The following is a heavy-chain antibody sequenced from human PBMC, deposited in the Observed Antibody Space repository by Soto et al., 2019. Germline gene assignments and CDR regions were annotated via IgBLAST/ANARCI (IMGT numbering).Heavy chain of an antibody. CDR3: AGTTSHQWYYMDV. CDR1: GDSVSSNRAA. J-gene: IGHJ6*03. CDR2: TYYRSRWYN. Sequence: SHTLSRTCAISGDSVSSNRAAWNWIRLSPSRGLEWLARTYYRSRWYNDYAVSVRSRITVNPDTSKNQFSLQLTSVTPEDTAVYYCAGTTSHQWYYMDVWGKGTTVTVSS. D-gene: IGHD1-7*01. V-gene: IGHV6-1*01.